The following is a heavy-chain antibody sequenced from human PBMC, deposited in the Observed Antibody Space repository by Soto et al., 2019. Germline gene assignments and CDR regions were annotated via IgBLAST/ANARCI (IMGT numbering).Heavy chain of an antibody. V-gene: IGHV4-59*08. J-gene: IGHJ2*01. CDR3: ARLYGDYDPWYFDR. D-gene: IGHD4-17*01. CDR2: IYYSGST. CDR1: GGSISSYY. Sequence: SETLSLTCTVSGGSISSYYWSWIRQPPGKGLEWIGYIYYSGSTNYNPSLKSRVTISVDTSKNQFSLKLSSVTAADTAVYYCARLYGDYDPWYFDRWGRGTLVTVSS.